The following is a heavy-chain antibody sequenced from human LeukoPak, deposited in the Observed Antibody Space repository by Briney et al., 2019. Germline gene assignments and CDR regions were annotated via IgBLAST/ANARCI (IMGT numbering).Heavy chain of an antibody. CDR3: AKDSGALDFDY. V-gene: IGHV3-21*01. CDR2: ISPGSCYI. CDR1: GFTFNTFG. D-gene: IGHD1-26*01. J-gene: IGHJ4*02. Sequence: NPGGSLRLSCAVSGFTFNTFGMNWVRQAPGKGLQWVSSISPGSCYIYYEDSVKGRFTISRDNSKNTLYLQMNSLRAEDTAVYYCAKDSGALDFDYWGQGTLVTVFS.